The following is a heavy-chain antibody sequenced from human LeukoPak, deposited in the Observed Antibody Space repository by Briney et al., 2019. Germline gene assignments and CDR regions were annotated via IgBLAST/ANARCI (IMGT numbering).Heavy chain of an antibody. Sequence: PSETLSLTCTVSGGSISSYYWSCIRQPPGKGLEWIGYIYYSRSTNYNPSLKNRVTISVDTSKNQFSLKLSSVTAADTAVYYCARQTMVATFDYWGQGTLVTVSS. J-gene: IGHJ4*02. CDR2: IYYSRST. CDR3: ARQTMVATFDY. D-gene: IGHD5-12*01. V-gene: IGHV4-59*08. CDR1: GGSISSYY.